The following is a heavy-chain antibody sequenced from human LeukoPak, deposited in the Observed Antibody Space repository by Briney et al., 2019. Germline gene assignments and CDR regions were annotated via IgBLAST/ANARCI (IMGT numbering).Heavy chain of an antibody. CDR2: IWYDGSNK. CDR1: GFTFSSYG. V-gene: IGHV3-33*01. CDR3: ARDSAARVVVITGENDY. J-gene: IGHJ4*02. Sequence: GRSLRLSCAASGFTFSSYGMHWVRQAPGKGLEWVAVIWYDGSNKYYADSVKGRFTISRDNSKNTLYLQMNSLRAEDTAVYYCARDSAARVVVITGENDYWGQGTLVTVSS. D-gene: IGHD3-22*01.